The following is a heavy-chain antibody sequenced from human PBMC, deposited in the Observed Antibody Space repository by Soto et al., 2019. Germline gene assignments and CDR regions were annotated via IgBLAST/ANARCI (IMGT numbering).Heavy chain of an antibody. CDR1: GFTFSDYY. V-gene: IGHV3-11*01. J-gene: IGHJ5*02. CDR2: ISSSGSTI. D-gene: IGHD2-2*01. CDR3: AREYCSSTSCDPNWFDP. Sequence: QVQLVESGGGLVKPGGSLRLSCAASGFTFSDYYMSWIRQAPGKGLEWVSYISSSGSTIYYADSVKGRFTISRDNAKNALYLQMNSRRAEDTAVYYCAREYCSSTSCDPNWFDPGGQGTLVTVSA.